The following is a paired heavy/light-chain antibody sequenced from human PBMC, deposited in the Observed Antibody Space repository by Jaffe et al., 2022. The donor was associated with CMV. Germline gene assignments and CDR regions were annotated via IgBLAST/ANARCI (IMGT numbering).Heavy chain of an antibody. Sequence: EVQLVESGGGSVQPGGSLILSCVVSGFSVGTNYMSWVRQAPGKGLEWVSGLYSGGSTYYADSVKGRFTISRDNSKNTLYLQMNSLRVEDTAVYHCAREIARVSSGDWFDPWGQGTLVTVSP. CDR1: GFSVGTNY. V-gene: IGHV3-66*01. CDR3: AREIARVSSGDWFDP. J-gene: IGHJ5*02. CDR2: LYSGGST. D-gene: IGHD6-6*01.
Light chain of an antibody. J-gene: IGKJ2*01. V-gene: IGKV3-15*01. CDR2: GSS. Sequence: EIVMTQSPATLSASPGERATLSCRASQSVSSNLAWYQQKPGQAPRLLIYGSSTRATGIPARFSGSGSGTEFTLTISSLQSEDFAIYYCQQYNNWPPYTFGQGTKLEIK. CDR1: QSVSSN. CDR3: QQYNNWPPYT.